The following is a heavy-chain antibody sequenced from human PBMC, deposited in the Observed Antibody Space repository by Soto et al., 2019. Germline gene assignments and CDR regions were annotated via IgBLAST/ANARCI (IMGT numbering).Heavy chain of an antibody. CDR3: AREGPGVSSSSWRNWFDP. V-gene: IGHV4-4*07. J-gene: IGHJ5*02. D-gene: IGHD6-6*01. CDR1: GGSISSYY. CDR2: IYTSGST. Sequence: SETLSLTCTVSGGSISSYYWSWIRQPAGKGLEWIGRIYTSGSTNYNPSLKSRVTMSVDTSKNQFSLKLSSVTAADTAVYYCAREGPGVSSSSWRNWFDPWGQGTLVTAPQ.